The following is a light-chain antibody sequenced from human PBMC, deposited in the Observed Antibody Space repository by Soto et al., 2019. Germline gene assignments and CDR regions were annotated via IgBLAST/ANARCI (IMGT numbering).Light chain of an antibody. CDR1: SSAVGGYNY. V-gene: IGLV2-14*01. CDR2: EVS. CDR3: SSYTSSSTLV. J-gene: IGLJ1*01. Sequence: QSVLTQPASVSGSPGQSITISCTGTSSAVGGYNYVSWYQQHPGKAPKFMIYEVSNRPSGVSNRFSGSKSGNTASLTISGLQAEDEADYYCSSYTSSSTLVFGTGTKLTVL.